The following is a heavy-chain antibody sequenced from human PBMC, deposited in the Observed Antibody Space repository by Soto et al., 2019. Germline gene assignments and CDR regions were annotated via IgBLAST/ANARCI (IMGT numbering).Heavy chain of an antibody. V-gene: IGHV1-8*01. J-gene: IGHJ5*02. D-gene: IGHD5-12*01. CDR2: MNPNSGNT. Sequence: ASVKVSCKASGYTFTSYDTNWVRQATGQGLEWMGWMNPNSGNTGYAQKFQGRATMTRNTSISTAYMELSSPRSEDTAVYYCARGLRIVATGAWFDPWGQGTLVTVSS. CDR1: GYTFTSYD. CDR3: ARGLRIVATGAWFDP.